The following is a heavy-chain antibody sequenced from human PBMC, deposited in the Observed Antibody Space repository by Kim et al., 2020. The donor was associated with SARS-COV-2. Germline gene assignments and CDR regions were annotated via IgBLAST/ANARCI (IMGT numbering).Heavy chain of an antibody. V-gene: IGHV4-59*08. Sequence: NYNPPPKSRVTISVDTSKNQFSLKLSSVTAADSAVYYCARHDSYGYIIDYWGQGTLVTVSS. J-gene: IGHJ4*02. D-gene: IGHD5-18*01. CDR3: ARHDSYGYIIDY.